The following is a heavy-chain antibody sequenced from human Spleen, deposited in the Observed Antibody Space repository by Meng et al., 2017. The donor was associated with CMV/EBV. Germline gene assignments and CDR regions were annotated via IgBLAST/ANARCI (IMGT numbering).Heavy chain of an antibody. CDR1: GFTFSDHF. J-gene: IGHJ4*02. CDR3: ARDLYSATSL. V-gene: IGHV3-72*01. CDR2: SRNKVNSYAT. Sequence: AASGFTFSDHFVDWVRQAPGKGLEWVGRSRNKVNSYATEYAASVKGRFTISRDDSKNPLYLQMNSLKSEDTAIYFCARDLYSATSLWGQGTLVTVSS. D-gene: IGHD4-11*01.